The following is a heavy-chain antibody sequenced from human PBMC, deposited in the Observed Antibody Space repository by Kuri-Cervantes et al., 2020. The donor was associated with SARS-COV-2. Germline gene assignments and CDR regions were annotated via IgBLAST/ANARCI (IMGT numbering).Heavy chain of an antibody. V-gene: IGHV1-18*01. CDR1: GYTFTSYG. Sequence: ASVKVSCKTSGYTFTSYGTTWVRQAPGQGLEWMGWISHYSGNTDYAQRVQDRVILTRDTSTSTTYMELRSLRSDDTAVYYCAREVAAAGTVDYWGQGTLVTVSS. CDR2: ISHYSGNT. CDR3: AREVAAAGTVDY. D-gene: IGHD6-13*01. J-gene: IGHJ4*02.